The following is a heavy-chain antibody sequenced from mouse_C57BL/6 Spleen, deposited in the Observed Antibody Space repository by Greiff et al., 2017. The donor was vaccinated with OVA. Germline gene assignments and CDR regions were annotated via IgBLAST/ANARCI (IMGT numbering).Heavy chain of an antibody. CDR3: ARNYFDY. CDR2: ILPGSGST. CDR1: GYTFTGYW. Sequence: QVQLQQSGAELMKPGASVKLSCKATGYTFTGYWIEWVKQRPGHGLEWIGEILPGSGSTNYTEKFKGKATFTADTSSNTAYMQLSSLTTEDSAIYYYARNYFDYWGQGTTLTVSS. V-gene: IGHV1-9*01. J-gene: IGHJ2*01.